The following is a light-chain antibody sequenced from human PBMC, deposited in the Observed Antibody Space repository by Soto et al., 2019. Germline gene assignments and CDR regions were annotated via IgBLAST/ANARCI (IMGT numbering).Light chain of an antibody. V-gene: IGLV2-23*02. CDR2: EVS. Sequence: QSVLTQPASVSGSPGQSITISCTGTSSDVGSYNLVSWYQQHPGKAPKLMIYEVSKRPSRVSNRFSGSKSGNTASLTISGLQAEDEADYYCCSYAGSSIVVFGGGTKVTVL. J-gene: IGLJ2*01. CDR3: CSYAGSSIVV. CDR1: SSDVGSYNL.